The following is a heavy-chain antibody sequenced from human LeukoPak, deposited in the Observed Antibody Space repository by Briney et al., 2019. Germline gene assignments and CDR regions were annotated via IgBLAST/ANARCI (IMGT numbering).Heavy chain of an antibody. Sequence: GGSLRLSCAASGFTFSSYGMNWVRQAPGKGLEWVSSISSSSSYIYYADSVKGRFTISRDNAKNSLYLQMNSLRAEDTAVYYCARGSAAGTFDYWGQGTLVTVSS. J-gene: IGHJ4*02. D-gene: IGHD6-13*01. V-gene: IGHV3-21*01. CDR3: ARGSAAGTFDY. CDR2: ISSSSSYI. CDR1: GFTFSSYG.